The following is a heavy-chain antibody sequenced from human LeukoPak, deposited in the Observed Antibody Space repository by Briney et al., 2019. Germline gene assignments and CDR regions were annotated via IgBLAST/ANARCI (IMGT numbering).Heavy chain of an antibody. Sequence: SETLSLTCTVSGGSISSSSYYWGWIRQPPGKGLEWIGSIYYSGSTYYNPSLKSRATISVDTSKNQFSLKLSSVTAADTAVYYCARDRKYQLLYVYYYMDVWGKGTTVTVSS. CDR2: IYYSGST. CDR3: ARDRKYQLLYVYYYMDV. D-gene: IGHD2-2*02. V-gene: IGHV4-39*07. CDR1: GGSISSSSYY. J-gene: IGHJ6*03.